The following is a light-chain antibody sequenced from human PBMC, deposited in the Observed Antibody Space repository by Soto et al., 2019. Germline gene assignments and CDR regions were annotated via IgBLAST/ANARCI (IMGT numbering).Light chain of an antibody. CDR2: KAS. CDR1: QIIGSW. CDR3: QQYNSFPWT. V-gene: IGKV1-5*03. J-gene: IGKJ1*01. Sequence: GDRVTITCRASQIIGSWLAWYQQKPGKAPNLLIYKASSLESGVPSRFSGSGSGTEFTLTISSLQPDDFATYYCQQYNSFPWTFGQGTKVEIK.